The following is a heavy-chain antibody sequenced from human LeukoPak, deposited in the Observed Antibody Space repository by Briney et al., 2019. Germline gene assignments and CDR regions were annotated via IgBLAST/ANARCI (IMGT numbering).Heavy chain of an antibody. J-gene: IGHJ4*02. CDR3: ARGQGTVTTH. D-gene: IGHD4-11*01. CDR1: GGSFSGYY. Sequence: SSETLSLTCAVSGGSFSGYYWTWIRQPPGKGLEWIGEINHSGSANYNPSLMSRVTISLDTSKNHFPLNLSSVTAADTAVYYCARGQGTVTTHWGQGTLVTVSS. CDR2: INHSGSA. V-gene: IGHV4-34*01.